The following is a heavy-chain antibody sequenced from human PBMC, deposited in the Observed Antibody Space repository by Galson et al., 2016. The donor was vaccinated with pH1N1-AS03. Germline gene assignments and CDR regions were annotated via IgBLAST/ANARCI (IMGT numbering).Heavy chain of an antibody. Sequence: SETLSLTCTVSGASISSDIYYWSWIRQPPGKGLEWIGSIYYSGRTYYKPSLKSRVTISVDTSKNQVSLKLSSVTAADTAVYFCARLSGSYYYYFDYWGQGTLVTVSS. V-gene: IGHV4-39*07. CDR2: IYYSGRT. J-gene: IGHJ4*02. CDR1: GASISSDIYY. D-gene: IGHD1-26*01. CDR3: ARLSGSYYYYFDY.